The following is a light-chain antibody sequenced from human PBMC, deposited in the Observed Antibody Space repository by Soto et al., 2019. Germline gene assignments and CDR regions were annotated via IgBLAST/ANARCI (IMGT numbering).Light chain of an antibody. CDR1: QSVSSSY. Sequence: EIVLTQSPGTLSLSPGEGATLSCRASQSVSSSYLAWYQQKPGQAPRLLIYGASSRATGIPDRFSGSGSGTDFTLIISSLEPEDFAVYYCQQYGSSPWTFGQGTKV. CDR3: QQYGSSPWT. J-gene: IGKJ1*01. V-gene: IGKV3-20*01. CDR2: GAS.